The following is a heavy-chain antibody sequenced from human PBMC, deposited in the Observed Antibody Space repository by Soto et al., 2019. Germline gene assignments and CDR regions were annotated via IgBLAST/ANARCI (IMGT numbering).Heavy chain of an antibody. J-gene: IGHJ4*02. D-gene: IGHD4-17*01. Sequence: SETLSLTCSVSGGSVSDKTYYWRWIRQPPGKRLEWIGYVYYGGTTNYNPSLKSRVTISVDLSKSRFSLRLSSVTTADTALYYCARTTAVPNTLRSRYFFDYWGQGTLVTVSS. CDR2: VYYGGTT. CDR3: ARTTAVPNTLRSRYFFDY. V-gene: IGHV4-61*01. CDR1: GGSVSDKTYY.